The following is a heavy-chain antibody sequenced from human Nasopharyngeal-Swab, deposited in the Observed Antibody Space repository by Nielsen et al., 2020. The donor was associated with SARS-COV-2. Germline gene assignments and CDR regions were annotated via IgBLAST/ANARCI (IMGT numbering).Heavy chain of an antibody. J-gene: IGHJ6*02. V-gene: IGHV7-4-1*02. CDR2: INTNTGNP. Sequence: WVRQAPGQGIEWMGWINTNTGNPTYAQGFTGRFVFSLDTSVSTAYLQISSLKAEDTAVYYCARVNVVYYYYGMDVWGQGTTVTVSS. CDR3: ARVNVVYYYYGMDV. D-gene: IGHD2-15*01.